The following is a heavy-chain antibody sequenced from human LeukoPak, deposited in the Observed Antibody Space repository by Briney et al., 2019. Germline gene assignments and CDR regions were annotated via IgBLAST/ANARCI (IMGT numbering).Heavy chain of an antibody. CDR2: VYYSGST. J-gene: IGHJ3*02. V-gene: IGHV4-59*01. CDR1: GGSISYYY. D-gene: IGHD4-23*01. Sequence: SETLSLTCTVSGGSISYYYWSWIRQPPGKGLQWLGYVYYSGSTNYNPSLKSRVTISVDTSKNQFSLKLNSVTPADTAVYYCATLTGGDDAFDIWGQGTMVTVSS. CDR3: ATLTGGDDAFDI.